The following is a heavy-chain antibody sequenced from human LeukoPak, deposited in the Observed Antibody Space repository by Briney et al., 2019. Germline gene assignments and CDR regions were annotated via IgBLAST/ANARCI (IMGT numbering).Heavy chain of an antibody. D-gene: IGHD3-3*01. J-gene: IGHJ4*02. CDR2: INHSGST. CDR3: ARLADYDFWSGHPD. Sequence: SETLSLTCAVYGGSFSGYYWSWIRQPPGKGLEWIGEINHSGSTNYNPSLKSRVTISVDTSKNQFSLKLSSVTAADTAVYYCARLADYDFWSGHPDWGQGTLVTVSS. V-gene: IGHV4-34*01. CDR1: GGSFSGYY.